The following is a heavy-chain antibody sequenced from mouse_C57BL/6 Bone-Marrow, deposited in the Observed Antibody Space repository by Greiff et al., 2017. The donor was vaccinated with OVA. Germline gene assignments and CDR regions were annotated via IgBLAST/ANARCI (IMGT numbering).Heavy chain of an antibody. CDR3: ARSVTMRYVDV. J-gene: IGHJ1*03. CDR1: GYTFTDYY. Sequence: QVQLQQSGAELVRPGASVKLSCKASGYTFTDYYINWVKQRPGPGLEWIAMIYPGRGHTYYYEKFKGKATLTSEKSSSTAYMQLSSLTSEDSAVYFCARSVTMRYVDVWGTGTTVTVSS. V-gene: IGHV1-76*01. CDR2: IYPGRGHT. D-gene: IGHD2-13*01.